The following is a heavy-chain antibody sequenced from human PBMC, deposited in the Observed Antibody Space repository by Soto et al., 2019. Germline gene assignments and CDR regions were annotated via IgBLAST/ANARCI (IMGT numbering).Heavy chain of an antibody. V-gene: IGHV3-49*04. D-gene: IGHD3-22*01. CDR3: TQIRTRSGYYSLDAFDI. CDR2: TRSKAYGGTT. J-gene: IGHJ3*02. CDR1: GFTFGDYA. Sequence: GGSLRLSCTASGFTFGDYAMSWVRQAPGKGLEWVGFTRSKAYGGTTEYAASVKGRFTISRDDSKSIAYLQMNSLKTEDTAVYYCTQIRTRSGYYSLDAFDIWGQGTMVTVSS.